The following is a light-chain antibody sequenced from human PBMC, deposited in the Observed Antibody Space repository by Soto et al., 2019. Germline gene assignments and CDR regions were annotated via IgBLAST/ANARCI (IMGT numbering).Light chain of an antibody. CDR1: SSDVGGYNY. Sequence: ALTQPASVSGSPGQSITISCTGTSSDVGGYNYVSWYQQHPGKAPKLMIYEVSNRPSGVSNRFSGSKSANTASLTISGLQAEDEADYYCSSYTSTSTVVFGGGTKLTVL. CDR3: SSYTSTSTVV. CDR2: EVS. V-gene: IGLV2-14*01. J-gene: IGLJ2*01.